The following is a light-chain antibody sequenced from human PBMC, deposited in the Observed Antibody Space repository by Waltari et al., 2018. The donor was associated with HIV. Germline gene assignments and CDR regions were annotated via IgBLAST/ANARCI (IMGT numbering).Light chain of an antibody. CDR1: QSISSAY. CDR3: QHYGNSPFT. V-gene: IGKV3-20*01. J-gene: IGKJ3*01. Sequence: EIVLTQSPGTLSLSPGERATLSCRASQSISSAYLAWYQQKPGQAPRHLIYGASSRATGIPDRFSGSGSGTDFTLTINKLEPEDFAVFYCQHYGNSPFTFGPGTKVDIK. CDR2: GAS.